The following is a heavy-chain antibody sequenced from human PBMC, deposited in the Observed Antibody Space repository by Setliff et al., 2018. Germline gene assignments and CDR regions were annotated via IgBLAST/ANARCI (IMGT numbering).Heavy chain of an antibody. J-gene: IGHJ4*02. Sequence: SETLSLTCTVSGGSISSHYWSWIRQPPGKGLEWIGSIYHSGSTNYNPSLKSRVTISVDTSKNQFSLKLSSVTAADTALYYCTVYNTGSSKDHYWGQGTPVTVS. CDR1: GGSISSHY. V-gene: IGHV4-59*03. CDR2: IYHSGST. CDR3: TVYNTGSSKDHY. D-gene: IGHD2-8*02.